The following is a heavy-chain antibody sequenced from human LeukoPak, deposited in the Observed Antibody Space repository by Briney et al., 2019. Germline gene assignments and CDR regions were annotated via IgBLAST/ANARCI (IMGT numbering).Heavy chain of an antibody. Sequence: SVKVSCKASGGTFSSYAISWVRQAPGQGLEWMGGIIPIFGTANYAQKFQGRVTITADESTSTAYMELSSLRSEDTAVYYCAKDHSTDNYGFLDYWGQGTLVTVSS. V-gene: IGHV1-69*13. CDR3: AKDHSTDNYGFLDY. CDR1: GGTFSSYA. J-gene: IGHJ4*02. CDR2: IIPIFGTA. D-gene: IGHD5-18*01.